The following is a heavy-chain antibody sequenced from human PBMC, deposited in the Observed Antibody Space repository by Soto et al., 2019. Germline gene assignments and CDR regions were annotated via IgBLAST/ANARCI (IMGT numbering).Heavy chain of an antibody. V-gene: IGHV3-33*01. J-gene: IGHJ4*02. D-gene: IGHD6-19*01. CDR1: GFTFSSYG. CDR3: ARYTSGWEFDL. CDR2: IRYDGSNK. Sequence: QVQLVESGGGVVQAGRSLRLSCAASGFTFSSYGMHWVRQAPGKGLEWVAVIRYDGSNKYYADSVKGRFTISGDNSKNMFYLQMNSLRDEDTAVYYCARYTSGWEFDLWGQGTMVTVSS.